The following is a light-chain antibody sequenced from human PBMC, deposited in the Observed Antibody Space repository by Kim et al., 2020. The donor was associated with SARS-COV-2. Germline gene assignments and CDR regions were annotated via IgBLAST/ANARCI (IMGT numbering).Light chain of an antibody. V-gene: IGKV1-17*03. Sequence: QMPQSPSAMSASVGDRVTITCRANQGIYNYLAWFQQKPGTVPKRLIYGASNLQGGVPSRFSGSGSGTEFTLTISSLQPEYSATYYCLQHTRYPYTFGQDTNL. CDR1: QGIYNY. J-gene: IGKJ2*01. CDR2: GAS. CDR3: LQHTRYPYT.